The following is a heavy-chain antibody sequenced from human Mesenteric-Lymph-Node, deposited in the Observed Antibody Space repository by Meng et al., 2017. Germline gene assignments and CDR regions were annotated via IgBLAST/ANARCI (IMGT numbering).Heavy chain of an antibody. D-gene: IGHD3-22*01. CDR3: ARESTSSGYRYYFDY. CDR2: VYNSGDT. V-gene: IGHV4-4*07. CDR1: GGSISTYY. J-gene: IGHJ4*02. Sequence: SETLSSTCTASGGSISTYYWNWIRQPAGKRLEWIGRVYNSGDTNYNPSLKSRVTISVDTSKSQFTLEMTSVTAAGTAFYYCARESTSSGYRYYFDYWGQGRLVTVSS.